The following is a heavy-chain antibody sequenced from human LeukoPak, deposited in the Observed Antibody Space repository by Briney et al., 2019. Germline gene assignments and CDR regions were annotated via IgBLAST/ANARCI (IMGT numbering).Heavy chain of an antibody. D-gene: IGHD6-13*01. CDR1: GFTFSSYG. CDR2: IWYDGSNK. Sequence: GRSLRLSCAASGFTFSSYGMHWVRQAPGKGLEWVAVIWYDGSNKYYADSVKGRFTISRDNSKNTLYLQMNSLRDEDTAVYYCARDSGSRYSYFDYWGQGTLVTVSS. V-gene: IGHV3-33*01. J-gene: IGHJ4*02. CDR3: ARDSGSRYSYFDY.